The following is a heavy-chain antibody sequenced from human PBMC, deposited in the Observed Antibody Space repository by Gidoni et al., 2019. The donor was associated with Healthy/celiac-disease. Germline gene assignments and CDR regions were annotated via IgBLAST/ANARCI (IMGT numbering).Heavy chain of an antibody. Sequence: EVQLLESGGGLVQPGGSLRLSCAASGFTLSSYAMSWVRQAPGKGLEWVSAISGSGGNTYYADSVKGRFTISRDNSKNTLYLQMNSLRAEDTAVYYCAKDKTTYDSSGYFDYWGQGTLVTVSS. CDR1: GFTLSSYA. J-gene: IGHJ4*02. CDR2: ISGSGGNT. D-gene: IGHD3-22*01. V-gene: IGHV3-23*01. CDR3: AKDKTTYDSSGYFDY.